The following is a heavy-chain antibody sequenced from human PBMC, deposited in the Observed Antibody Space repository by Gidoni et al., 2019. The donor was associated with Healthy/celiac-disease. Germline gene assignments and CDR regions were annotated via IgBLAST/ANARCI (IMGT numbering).Heavy chain of an antibody. Sequence: EVQLVQSGAEVKKPGKSLKISCKGSGYSFTSYWIGWVRQMPGKGLEWMGIIYHGDSDTRYSPSFQGQVTISADKSISTAYLQWSSLKASDTAMYYCASSVGSYYYYYGMDVWGQGTTVTVSS. J-gene: IGHJ6*02. CDR2: IYHGDSDT. CDR3: ASSVGSYYYYYGMDV. V-gene: IGHV5-51*01. CDR1: GYSFTSYW.